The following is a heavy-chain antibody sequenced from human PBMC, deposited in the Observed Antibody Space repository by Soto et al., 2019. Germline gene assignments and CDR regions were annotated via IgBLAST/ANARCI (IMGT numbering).Heavy chain of an antibody. CDR3: AKGRGQNWNIDY. CDR2: ISGSGGTA. J-gene: IGHJ4*02. D-gene: IGHD1-1*01. CDR1: GFTFSSYA. V-gene: IGHV3-23*01. Sequence: EVQLLESGGGSVQPGGSLRLSCAASGFTFSSYAMHWVRRPPGKGLEWVSSISGSGGTAYYADSVKGRFSISRDSLVNTLYLQMNSPRAEYTAVYYCAKGRGQNWNIDYWGQGTLVTVSP.